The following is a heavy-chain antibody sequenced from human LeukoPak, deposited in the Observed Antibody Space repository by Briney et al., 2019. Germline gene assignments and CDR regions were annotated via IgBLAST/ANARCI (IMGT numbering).Heavy chain of an antibody. CDR3: AKGLYGDYNPPGY. Sequence: GGSLRLSCAASGFTFSSYAMSWVRQAPGKGLEWVSAISGSGGSTYYADSVKGRFTISRDNSKNTLYLQMSSLRAEDTAVYYCAKGLYGDYNPPGYWGQGTLVTVSS. V-gene: IGHV3-23*01. CDR2: ISGSGGST. J-gene: IGHJ4*02. CDR1: GFTFSSYA. D-gene: IGHD4-17*01.